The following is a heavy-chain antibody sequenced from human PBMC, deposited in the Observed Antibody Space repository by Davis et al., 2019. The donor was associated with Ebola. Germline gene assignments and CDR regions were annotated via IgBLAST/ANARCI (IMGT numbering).Heavy chain of an antibody. J-gene: IGHJ6*02. D-gene: IGHD3-16*01. CDR3: ARERTGNYAIDV. Sequence: MPSETLSLTCAVYGGSFSSYYWSWIRQPPGMGLEWIGEINHSGVSHYNPSLKSRFTISVDTSKTQFSLKLSSVTAADTAVYYCARERTGNYAIDVWGQGTTVTVS. CDR2: INHSGVS. V-gene: IGHV4-34*01. CDR1: GGSFSSYY.